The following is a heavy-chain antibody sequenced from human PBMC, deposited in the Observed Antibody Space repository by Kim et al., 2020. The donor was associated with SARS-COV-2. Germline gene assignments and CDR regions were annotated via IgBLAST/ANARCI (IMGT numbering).Heavy chain of an antibody. CDR2: INPNSGGT. CDR1: GYTFTGYY. D-gene: IGHD3-22*01. J-gene: IGHJ4*02. V-gene: IGHV1-2*02. CDR3: ATSPTYYYDSSGLGY. Sequence: ASVKVSCKASGYTFTGYYMHWVRQAPGQGLEWMGWINPNSGGTNYAQKFQGRVTMTRDTSISTAYMELSRLRSDDTAVYYCATSPTYYYDSSGLGYWGQGTLVTVSS.